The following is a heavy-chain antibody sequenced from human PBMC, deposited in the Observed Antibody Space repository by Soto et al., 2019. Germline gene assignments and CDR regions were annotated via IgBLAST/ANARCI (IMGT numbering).Heavy chain of an antibody. D-gene: IGHD6-19*01. Sequence: PSETLSLTCTVSGGSISSYYWSWIRQPPGNGLEWIGYIYYSGSTNYNPSLKSRVTISVDTSKNQFSLKLSSVTAADTAVYYCARVAVAGARGTYRYFDERGQGTLVTVSS. CDR2: IYYSGST. V-gene: IGHV4-59*01. J-gene: IGHJ4*02. CDR3: ARVAVAGARGTYRYFDE. CDR1: GGSISSYY.